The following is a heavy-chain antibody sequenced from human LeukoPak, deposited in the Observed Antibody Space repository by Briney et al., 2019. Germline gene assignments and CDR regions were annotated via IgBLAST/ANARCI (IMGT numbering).Heavy chain of an antibody. J-gene: IGHJ4*02. CDR2: INPNSGGT. Sequence: ASVKVSCKASGYTFTGSYMHWVRQAPGQGLEWMGWINPNSGGTNYAQKFQGRVTMTRDTSISTAYMELSRLRSDDTAVYYCARERTRGYCTRTSCYMSYGYWGQGTLVTVSS. D-gene: IGHD2-2*02. CDR3: ARERTRGYCTRTSCYMSYGY. V-gene: IGHV1-2*02. CDR1: GYTFTGSY.